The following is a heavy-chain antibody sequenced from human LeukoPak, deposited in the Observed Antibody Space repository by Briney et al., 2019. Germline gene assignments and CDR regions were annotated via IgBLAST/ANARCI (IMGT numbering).Heavy chain of an antibody. Sequence: GGSLRLSCAASGFTFSSYGMSWVRQAPGKGLEWVSAISGSGGSTYYADSVKGRITISRDNSKNTLYLQMNSLRAEDTAVYYCARVHYGDYRLYYYYYMDVWGKGTTVTVSS. J-gene: IGHJ6*03. CDR3: ARVHYGDYRLYYYYYMDV. CDR1: GFTFSSYG. V-gene: IGHV3-23*01. CDR2: ISGSGGST. D-gene: IGHD4-17*01.